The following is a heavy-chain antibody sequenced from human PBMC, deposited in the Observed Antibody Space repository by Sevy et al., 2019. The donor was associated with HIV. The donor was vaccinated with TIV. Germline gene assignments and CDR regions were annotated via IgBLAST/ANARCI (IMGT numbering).Heavy chain of an antibody. CDR2: IYHTGNT. CDR1: GVSISSGAYS. CDR3: ARDGGTMTTPGSFAI. V-gene: IGHV4-30-2*01. Sequence: SETLSLTCAVSGVSISSGAYSWNWIRQPPGKGLEWIGYIYHTGNTYYNPSLKSRITISLDRSKNQFSLRLSSVTAADTAVYFCARDGGTMTTPGSFAIWGQGTMVTVSS. D-gene: IGHD4-17*01. J-gene: IGHJ3*02.